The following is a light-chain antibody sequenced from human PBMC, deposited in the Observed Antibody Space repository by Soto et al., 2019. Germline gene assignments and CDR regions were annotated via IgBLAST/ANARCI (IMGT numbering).Light chain of an antibody. CDR3: QQYGSSPFT. CDR1: QSVSSSY. J-gene: IGKJ3*01. CDR2: GAS. V-gene: IGKV3-20*01. Sequence: EIVLTQSPGTLSLSPGERATLSCMASQSVSSSYLAWYQQKPGQAPRLLIYGASSRATGIPDRFSGSGSGTDFTLTISRLEPEDCAVYYCQQYGSSPFTVGPGTKVDIK.